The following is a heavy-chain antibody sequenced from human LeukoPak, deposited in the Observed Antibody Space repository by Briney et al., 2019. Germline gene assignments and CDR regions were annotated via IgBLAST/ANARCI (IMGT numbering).Heavy chain of an antibody. D-gene: IGHD3-3*01. CDR1: GGSISSYY. Sequence: TSETLSLTCTVSGGSISSYYWSWIRQPAGKGLEWIWRIYTSGSTNYNPSLKSRVTISVDKSKNQFSLKLSSVTAADTAVYYCARDYRRGATIFGVVTPSWYFDLWGRGTLVTVSS. CDR3: ARDYRRGATIFGVVTPSWYFDL. CDR2: IYTSGST. J-gene: IGHJ2*01. V-gene: IGHV4-4*07.